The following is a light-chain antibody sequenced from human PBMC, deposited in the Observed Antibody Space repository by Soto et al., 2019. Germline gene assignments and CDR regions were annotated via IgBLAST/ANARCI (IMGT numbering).Light chain of an antibody. CDR3: SSYTGSSTFV. CDR2: EVS. V-gene: IGLV2-14*02. J-gene: IGLJ1*01. Sequence: QSVLTQPASVSGSPGQSITISCTGTSSDVGSYNLVSWYQQHPDKAPKLMIYEVSKRPSGVSNRFSGSKSGNTASLTISGLQTEDEADYYCSSYTGSSTFVFGTGTKVTVL. CDR1: SSDVGSYNL.